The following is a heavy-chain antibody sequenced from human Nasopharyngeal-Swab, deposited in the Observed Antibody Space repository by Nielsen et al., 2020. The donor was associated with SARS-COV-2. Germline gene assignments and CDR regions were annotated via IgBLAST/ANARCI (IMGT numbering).Heavy chain of an antibody. CDR2: IDNYGGIT. D-gene: IGHD4-17*01. J-gene: IGHJ5*01. CDR1: GSTFSSYW. CDR3: TRNLRYFDWFDY. Sequence: GGSLRLSCAASGSTFSSYWMHWVRQAPGKGLVWVSRIDNYGGITDYADSVKGRFTISRDNAKNTLYLQMHSLRAEDTAVYFCTRNLRYFDWFDYWGQGTLVTVSS. V-gene: IGHV3-74*01.